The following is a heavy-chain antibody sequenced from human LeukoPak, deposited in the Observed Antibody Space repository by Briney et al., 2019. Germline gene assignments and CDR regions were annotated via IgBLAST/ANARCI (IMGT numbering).Heavy chain of an antibody. Sequence: GGSLRLSCAASGFTFSNYEMNWVRQAPGKGLEWVSYISSSGTTMYYADSVKGRFTISRDNAKNSLYLQMNSLRAEDTAVYYCARVLSVGSWGQGTLVTVPS. CDR2: ISSSGTTM. J-gene: IGHJ5*02. CDR1: GFTFSNYE. CDR3: ARVLSVGS. V-gene: IGHV3-48*03. D-gene: IGHD2-8*01.